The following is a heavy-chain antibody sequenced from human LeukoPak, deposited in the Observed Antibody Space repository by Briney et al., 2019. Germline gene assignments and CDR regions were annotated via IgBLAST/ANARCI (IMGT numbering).Heavy chain of an antibody. D-gene: IGHD6-13*01. CDR1: GGSFSGYY. Sequence: SETLSLTCGVYGGSFSGYYWSWIRQPPGKGLEWIGEINHSGSTNYNPSLKSRVTISVDTSKNQFSLKLSSVTAADTAVYYRARGPQQLVFHYMDVWGKGTTVTVSS. CDR2: INHSGST. V-gene: IGHV4-34*01. CDR3: ARGPQQLVFHYMDV. J-gene: IGHJ6*03.